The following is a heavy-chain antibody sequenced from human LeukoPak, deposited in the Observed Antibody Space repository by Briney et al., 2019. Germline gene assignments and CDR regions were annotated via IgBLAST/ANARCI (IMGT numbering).Heavy chain of an antibody. CDR1: GFTFSSYA. CDR3: ARDSVGYLDSSGYYFPTLFDY. D-gene: IGHD3-22*01. CDR2: ISSSSSTI. Sequence: PGGSLRLSCAASGFTFSSYAMSWVRQAPGKGLEWVSYISSSSSTIYYADSVKGRFTISRDNAKNSLYLQMNSLRDEDTAVYYCARDSVGYLDSSGYYFPTLFDYWGQGTLVTVSS. V-gene: IGHV3-48*02. J-gene: IGHJ4*02.